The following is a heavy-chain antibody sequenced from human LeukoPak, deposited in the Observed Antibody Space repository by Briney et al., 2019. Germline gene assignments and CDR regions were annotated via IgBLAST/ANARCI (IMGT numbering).Heavy chain of an antibody. CDR3: AIWTSGNY. D-gene: IGHD1-1*01. CDR1: GFTFSSYA. Sequence: GGSLRLSCAASGFTFSSYAMSWVRQAPGKGLEWVSAISGSGGSTYYADSVKGRFTISKDDPGTSLYLEMHSLRAEDTAIYYCAIWTSGNYWGQGALVTVSS. J-gene: IGHJ4*02. V-gene: IGHV3-23*01. CDR2: ISGSGGST.